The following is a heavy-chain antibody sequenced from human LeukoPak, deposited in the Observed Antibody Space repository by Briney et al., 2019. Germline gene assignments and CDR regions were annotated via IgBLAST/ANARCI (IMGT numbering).Heavy chain of an antibody. V-gene: IGHV4-59*01. CDR3: ARVPAAVTWFDP. CDR1: GGSISSYY. D-gene: IGHD2-2*01. CDR2: IYDSGST. Sequence: RASETLSLTCTVSGGSISSYYWSWIRQPPGKGLEWIGYIYDSGSTNYNPSLKSRVTISVDTSKNQFSLKLSSVTAADTAVYYCARVPAAVTWFDPWGQGTLVTVSS. J-gene: IGHJ5*02.